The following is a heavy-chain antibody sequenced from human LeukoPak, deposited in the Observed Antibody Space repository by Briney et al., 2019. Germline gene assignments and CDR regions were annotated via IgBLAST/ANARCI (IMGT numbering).Heavy chain of an antibody. CDR3: ASGGSGSALYY. Sequence: PGGSLRLSCAASGFTFSSCAMSWVRQAPGKGLEWVSGISGSGGSTFYADSVKGRFTISRDNSKNTLYLQMNSLRAEDTAVYYCASGGSGSALYYWGQGTLVTVSS. D-gene: IGHD3-10*01. CDR1: GFTFSSCA. J-gene: IGHJ4*02. V-gene: IGHV3-23*01. CDR2: ISGSGGST.